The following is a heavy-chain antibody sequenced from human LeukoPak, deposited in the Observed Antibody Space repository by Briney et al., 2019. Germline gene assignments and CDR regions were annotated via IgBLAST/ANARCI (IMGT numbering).Heavy chain of an antibody. J-gene: IGHJ5*02. CDR2: IIPILGIA. V-gene: IGHV1-69*04. D-gene: IGHD6-6*01. CDR3: ARDLMSSIAALDDP. CDR1: GGTFSSYA. Sequence: ASVKVSCKASGGTFSSYAISWVRQAPGQGLEWMGRIIPILGIANYAQKFQGRVTITADKSTSTAYMELSSLRSEDTAVYYCARDLMSSIAALDDPWGQGTLVTVSS.